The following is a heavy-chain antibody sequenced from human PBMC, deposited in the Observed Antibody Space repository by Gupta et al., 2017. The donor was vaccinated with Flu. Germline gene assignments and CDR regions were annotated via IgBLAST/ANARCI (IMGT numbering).Heavy chain of an antibody. CDR2: LYYTGAT. Sequence: IRQHPGKGLEWIGYLYYTGATFYNPSLESRVSISVDSSKNQFSLRLTSVTAADTAVYYCVKGAQRWSFGAFDVWGQGTMVTVSS. J-gene: IGHJ3*01. V-gene: IGHV4-31*02. CDR3: VKGAQRWSFGAFDV. D-gene: IGHD1-26*01.